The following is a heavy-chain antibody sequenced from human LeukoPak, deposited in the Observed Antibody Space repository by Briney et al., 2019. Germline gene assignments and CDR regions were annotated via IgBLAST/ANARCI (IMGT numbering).Heavy chain of an antibody. CDR2: IKQDGSEK. Sequence: GGSLRLSCAASGFTFSSYWMSWVRQAPGKGLEWVANIKQDGSEKYYVDSVKGRFTISRDNAKNSLYLQMNSLRAEDTAVYYCAREGDCSSTSCYDPNWFDPWGQGTLVTVSS. V-gene: IGHV3-7*01. D-gene: IGHD2-2*01. CDR3: AREGDCSSTSCYDPNWFDP. J-gene: IGHJ5*02. CDR1: GFTFSSYW.